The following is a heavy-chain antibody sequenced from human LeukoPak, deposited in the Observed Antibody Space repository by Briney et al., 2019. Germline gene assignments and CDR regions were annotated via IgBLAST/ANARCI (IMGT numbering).Heavy chain of an antibody. J-gene: IGHJ6*03. V-gene: IGHV4-61*02. CDR1: GGSISSGSYY. Sequence: PSQTLSLTCTVSGGSISSGSYYWSWIRQSAGRGLEWIGRIYTSGSTNYNPSLKSRVTISVDTSKNQFSLKLSSVTAADTAVYYCARDQVVVVPAARHYYYYMDVWGKGTTVTVSS. CDR3: ARDQVVVVPAARHYYYYMDV. CDR2: IYTSGST. D-gene: IGHD2-2*01.